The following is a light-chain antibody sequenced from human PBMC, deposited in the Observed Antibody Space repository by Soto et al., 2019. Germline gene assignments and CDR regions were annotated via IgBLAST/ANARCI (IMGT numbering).Light chain of an antibody. CDR1: SSDVGGYNY. CDR2: EVS. J-gene: IGLJ2*01. V-gene: IGLV2-8*01. Sequence: QSALTQPPSASGSPGQSVTISCTGTSSDVGGYNYVSWYQQHPGKAPKLMIYEVSKRPSGVPDRFSGSNSGNTASLTVSGLQAEDEADYYCSSYAGSNNGVFGGGTKVTVL. CDR3: SSYAGSNNGV.